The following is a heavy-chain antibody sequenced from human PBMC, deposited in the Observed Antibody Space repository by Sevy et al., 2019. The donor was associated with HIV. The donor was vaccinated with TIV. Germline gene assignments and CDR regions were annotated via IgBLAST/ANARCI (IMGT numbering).Heavy chain of an antibody. D-gene: IGHD1-1*01. CDR2: IYFTGNT. CDR1: GGSISSYF. V-gene: IGHV4-59*01. CDR3: ARDSTTRPMVLDY. J-gene: IGHJ4*02. Sequence: SETLSLTCNVSGGSISSYFWTWVRQSPGKGLEWIGNIYFTGNTDYSPSLKSRVTLSLDTSKSQFSLTLKSVTAADTAIYFCARDSTTRPMVLDYWGQGTLVTVSS.